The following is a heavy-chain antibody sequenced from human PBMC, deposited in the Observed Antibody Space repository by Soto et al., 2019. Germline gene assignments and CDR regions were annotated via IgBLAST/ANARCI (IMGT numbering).Heavy chain of an antibody. CDR2: IAGSGDTT. Sequence: DVQLLESGGGLVQPGGSLRLSCAASGFTFSSQGMSWVRQAPGKGLEWVSSIAGSGDTTYYADSVKGRFTISRDNSKNTLYLQMNSLRAEDTAVYSCAKSRYSIGGLFDYWGQGTLVTVSS. J-gene: IGHJ4*02. CDR3: AKSRYSIGGLFDY. D-gene: IGHD6-19*01. CDR1: GFTFSSQG. V-gene: IGHV3-23*01.